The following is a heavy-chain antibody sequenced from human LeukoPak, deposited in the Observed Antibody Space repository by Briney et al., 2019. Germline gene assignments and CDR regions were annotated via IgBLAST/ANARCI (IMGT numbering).Heavy chain of an antibody. V-gene: IGHV4-59*12. CDR3: ARESPYCSSTSCYAFDI. CDR2: IYYSGST. CDR1: GGSISSYY. Sequence: PSETLSLTCTVSGGSISSYYWSWIRQPPGKGLEWIGYIYYSGSTNYNPSLKSRVTISVDTSKNQFSLKLSSVTAADTAVYYCARESPYCSSTSCYAFDIWGQGTMVTVSS. J-gene: IGHJ3*02. D-gene: IGHD2-2*01.